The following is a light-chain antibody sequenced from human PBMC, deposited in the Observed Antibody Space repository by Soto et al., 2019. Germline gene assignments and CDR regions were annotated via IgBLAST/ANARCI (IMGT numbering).Light chain of an antibody. CDR2: DAS. J-gene: IGKJ4*01. Sequence: EIVMTQSPGTLSESPGERVTLSCRASQSVNIHLAWYQQKPGQAPRLLIYDASARVTGIPARFSGGGSGTECTLTISSLQSEDFAVYYCQQYDNWPLTFGGGTKVQIK. CDR1: QSVNIH. V-gene: IGKV3-15*01. CDR3: QQYDNWPLT.